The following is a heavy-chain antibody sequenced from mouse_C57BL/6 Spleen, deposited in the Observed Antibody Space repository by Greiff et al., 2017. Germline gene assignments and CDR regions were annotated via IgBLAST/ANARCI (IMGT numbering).Heavy chain of an antibody. D-gene: IGHD2-3*01. J-gene: IGHJ4*01. Sequence: GGGLVQPKGSLKLSCAASGFSFNTYAMNWVRQAPGKGLEWVARIRSKSNNYATYYADSVKDRFTISRDDSESMLYLQMNNLKTEDTAMYYCVRHGDGYYEVYAMGYGGQGTSVTVSS. V-gene: IGHV10-1*01. CDR3: VRHGDGYYEVYAMGY. CDR1: GFSFNTYA. CDR2: IRSKSNNYAT.